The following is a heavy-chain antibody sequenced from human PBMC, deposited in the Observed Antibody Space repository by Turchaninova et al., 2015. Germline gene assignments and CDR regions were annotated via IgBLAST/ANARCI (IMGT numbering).Heavy chain of an antibody. CDR2: IWSDGRIK. CDR1: GFNFHTYG. Sequence: QVQLVESGGGVVQPGRSLRLSCAASGFNFHTYGRPWVRLDPGTGRGCVAAIWSDGRIKFNLDSVKVLFTISRDNSKSKLYLQMTSLRAADTAMYYCARDTAMVQRGYYYGMDLWGQGTTVTVSS. J-gene: IGHJ6*02. V-gene: IGHV3-33*01. D-gene: IGHD5-18*01. CDR3: ARDTAMVQRGYYYGMDL.